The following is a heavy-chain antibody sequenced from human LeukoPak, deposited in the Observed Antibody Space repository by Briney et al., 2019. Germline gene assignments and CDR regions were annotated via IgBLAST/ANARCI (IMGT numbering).Heavy chain of an antibody. V-gene: IGHV1-18*01. CDR1: GYTFTSYG. J-gene: IGHJ4*02. CDR3: ARDSYCSSTSCYPHAVYSRHSSGDITDY. Sequence: ASVKVSCKASGYTFTSYGISWARQAPGQGLEWMGWISAYNGNTNYAQKLQGRVTMTTDTSTSTAYMELRSLRSDDTAVYYCARDSYCSSTSCYPHAVYSRHSSGDITDYWGQGTLVTVSS. CDR2: ISAYNGNT. D-gene: IGHD2-2*01.